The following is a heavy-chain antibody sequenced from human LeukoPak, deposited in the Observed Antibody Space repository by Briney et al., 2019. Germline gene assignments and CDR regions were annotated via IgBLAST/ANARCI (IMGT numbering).Heavy chain of an antibody. Sequence: SETLSLTCTVSGGSLNGYYWSWIRQPLGKGLEWIGFIYHSGSVNHNPSLKSRATISVDTPKNQVSLKLTSVTAADTAVYYCARHPRIAVPPFYYYYMDVWGKGTTVTVSS. CDR1: GGSLNGYY. CDR2: IYHSGSV. CDR3: ARHPRIAVPPFYYYYMDV. J-gene: IGHJ6*03. D-gene: IGHD6-6*01. V-gene: IGHV4-59*08.